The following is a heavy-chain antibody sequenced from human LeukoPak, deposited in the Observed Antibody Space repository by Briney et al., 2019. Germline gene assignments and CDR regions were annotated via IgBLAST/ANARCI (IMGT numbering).Heavy chain of an antibody. Sequence: GGSLRLSCAASGFTFSSYAMHWVRQAPGKGLEWVAVISYDGSNKYYADSVKGRFTISRDNSKNTLYLQMSRLRADDTAVYYCAKLISPYDYWGQGTLVLVSS. CDR2: ISYDGSNK. D-gene: IGHD5-24*01. V-gene: IGHV3-30*04. J-gene: IGHJ4*02. CDR1: GFTFSSYA. CDR3: AKLISPYDY.